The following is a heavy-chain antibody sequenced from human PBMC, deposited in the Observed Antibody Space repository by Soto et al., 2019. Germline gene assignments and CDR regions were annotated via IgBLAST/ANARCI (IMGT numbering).Heavy chain of an antibody. V-gene: IGHV3-74*01. J-gene: IGHJ4*02. Sequence: PGGSLRLSCAASGFTFSSYWMHWVRQAPGKGLVWVSRINSDGSSTSYADSVKGRFTISRDNAKNTLYLQMNSLRAEDTAVYYCARALNATIVGAVYYWGQRTLVTISS. CDR2: INSDGSST. CDR1: GFTFSSYW. CDR3: ARALNATIVGAVYY. D-gene: IGHD5-12*01.